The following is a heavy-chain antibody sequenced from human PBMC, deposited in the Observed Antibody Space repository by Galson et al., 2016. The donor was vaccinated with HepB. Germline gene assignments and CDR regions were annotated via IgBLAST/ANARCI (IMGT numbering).Heavy chain of an antibody. CDR3: TRARRHCSSSSCYLDP. J-gene: IGHJ5*02. Sequence: TLSLTCTVSGDSVISSNWWNWVRQPPGKGLEWIGEIYHSGGPNYNPSLKSRVTISLDNSNNHISLRLSSVTAADTAVYYCTRARRHCSSSSCYLDPWGQGTLVTVSS. CDR2: IYHSGGP. D-gene: IGHD2-2*01. CDR1: GDSVISSNW. V-gene: IGHV4-4*02.